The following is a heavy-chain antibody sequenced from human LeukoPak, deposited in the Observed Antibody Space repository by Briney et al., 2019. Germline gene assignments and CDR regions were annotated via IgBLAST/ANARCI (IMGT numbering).Heavy chain of an antibody. V-gene: IGHV3-66*01. CDR1: GFTFSNIW. D-gene: IGHD3-16*01. CDR3: PRGVPPTN. CDR2: IYSGGST. J-gene: IGHJ4*02. Sequence: GGSLRLSCAASGFTFSNIWMSWVRQAPGKGLEWVSVIYSGGSTYYADSVKGRFTISRDNSKNTLYLQMNSLRAEDTAVYYCPRGVPPTNWGQGTLVTVSS.